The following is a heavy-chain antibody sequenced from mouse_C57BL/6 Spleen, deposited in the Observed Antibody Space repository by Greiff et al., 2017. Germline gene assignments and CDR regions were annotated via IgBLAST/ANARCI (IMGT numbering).Heavy chain of an antibody. CDR2: ISSGGSYT. Sequence: EVILVESGGDLVKPGGSLKLSCAASGFTFSSYGMSWVRQTPDKRLEWVATISSGGSYTYYPASVKGRFTISRDNAENTLYLQVSMLKCEDTAMNYGAEHEDYGSSCDAMDYWGQGTSVTVSS. V-gene: IGHV5-6*01. D-gene: IGHD1-1*01. J-gene: IGHJ4*01. CDR3: AEHEDYGSSCDAMDY. CDR1: GFTFSSYG.